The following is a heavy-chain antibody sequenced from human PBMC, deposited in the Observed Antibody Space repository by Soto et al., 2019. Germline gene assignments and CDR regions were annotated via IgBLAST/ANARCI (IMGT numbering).Heavy chain of an antibody. D-gene: IGHD2-21*01. J-gene: IGHJ3*02. Sequence: GGSLRLSCAASGFTFSSYSMNWVRQAPGKGLEWVSYISSSSSTIYYADTVKGRFTISRDNAKNSLYLQMNSLRAEDTAVYYCARVSLRVAVVVIAYSLGAFDIWGQGTMVTVSS. V-gene: IGHV3-48*01. CDR1: GFTFSSYS. CDR3: ARVSLRVAVVVIAYSLGAFDI. CDR2: ISSSSSTI.